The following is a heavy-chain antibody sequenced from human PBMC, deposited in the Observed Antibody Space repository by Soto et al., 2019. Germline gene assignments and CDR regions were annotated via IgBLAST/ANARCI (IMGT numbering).Heavy chain of an antibody. J-gene: IGHJ3*02. V-gene: IGHV3-9*01. D-gene: IGHD5-12*01. CDR1: GFTFDEYA. CDR2: ISWNSGSI. Sequence: HPGGSLRLSCAASGFTFDEYAMHWVRQAPGKGLEWVSGISWNSGSIGYADSVKGRFTISRDNAKNSLYLQMNSLRAEDTALYYCAKDSPGFALGYSGYDAFDIWGQGTMVTVSS. CDR3: AKDSPGFALGYSGYDAFDI.